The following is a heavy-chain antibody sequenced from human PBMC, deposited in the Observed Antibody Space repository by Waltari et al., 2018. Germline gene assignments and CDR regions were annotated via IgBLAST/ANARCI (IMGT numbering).Heavy chain of an antibody. CDR1: GFTFSSYG. Sequence: QVQLVESGGGVVQPGGSLRLSCAASGFTFSSYGMPWVRQAPGKGLEWVAFIREDGSNKYYADSVKGRFTISRDNSKNTLYLQMNSLRAEDTAVYYCAKDNNWNDLDYWGQGTLVTVSS. D-gene: IGHD1-20*01. J-gene: IGHJ4*02. V-gene: IGHV3-30*02. CDR2: IREDGSNK. CDR3: AKDNNWNDLDY.